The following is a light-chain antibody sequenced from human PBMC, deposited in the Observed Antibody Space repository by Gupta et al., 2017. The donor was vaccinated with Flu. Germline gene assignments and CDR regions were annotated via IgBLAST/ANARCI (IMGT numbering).Light chain of an antibody. CDR1: KVGSRS. V-gene: IGLV3-21*02. CDR2: DDS. Sequence: SYVLTQPPSVAVAPGQTARIPCCGNKVGSRSVHWYQQRPGPPPLLVVYDDSVRPSGIPERVSGSNSVTTAALTSTRVEAGDAADYYCQVWDAETNHHVFGTGTKVTVL. J-gene: IGLJ1*01. CDR3: QVWDAETNHHV.